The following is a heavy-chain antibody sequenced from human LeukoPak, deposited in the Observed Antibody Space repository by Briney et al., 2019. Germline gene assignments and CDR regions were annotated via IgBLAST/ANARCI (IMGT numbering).Heavy chain of an antibody. CDR2: IASDGSRK. Sequence: PGGSLRLSCEASGFTFSSYVLHWVRQAPGKGLEWVAVIASDGSRKHYADSVKGRFTVSRDNSKIILYLQMNSLRVEDTAVYYCHAYGYWGQGTLVTVSS. CDR3: HAYGY. CDR1: GFTFSSYV. D-gene: IGHD3-10*01. J-gene: IGHJ4*01. V-gene: IGHV3-30*14.